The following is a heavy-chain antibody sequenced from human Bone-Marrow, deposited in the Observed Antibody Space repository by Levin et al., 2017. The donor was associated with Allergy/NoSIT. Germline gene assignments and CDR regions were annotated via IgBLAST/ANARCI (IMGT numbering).Heavy chain of an antibody. J-gene: IGHJ4*02. CDR1: GFTVSNNY. CDR2: IYSGGST. D-gene: IGHD3-16*01. V-gene: IGHV3-66*01. Sequence: GGSLRLSCAVSGFTVSNNYMSWVRQAPGKGLDWVSLIYSGGSTNYADSVKGRFTISRDNFKNTLYLQMNSLRAEDTAVYYCAGGPSRGYWGQGTLVTVSS. CDR3: AGGPSRGY.